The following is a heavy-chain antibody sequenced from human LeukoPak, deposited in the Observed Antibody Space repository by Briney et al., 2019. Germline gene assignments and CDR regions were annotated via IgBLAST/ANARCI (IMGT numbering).Heavy chain of an antibody. CDR3: ARGVWYCSGGSCYKYYYYYMDV. Sequence: SETLSLTCAVYGGSFSGYYWSWIRQPPGKGLEWIGEINHSGSTNYNPSLKSRVTISVDASKNQFSLKLSSVTAADTAVYYCARGVWYCSGGSCYKYYYYYMDVWGKGTTVTVSS. CDR1: GGSFSGYY. J-gene: IGHJ6*03. CDR2: INHSGST. V-gene: IGHV4-34*01. D-gene: IGHD2-15*01.